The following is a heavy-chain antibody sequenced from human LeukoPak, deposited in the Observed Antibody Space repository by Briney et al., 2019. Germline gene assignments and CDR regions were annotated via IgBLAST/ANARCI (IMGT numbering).Heavy chain of an antibody. D-gene: IGHD2-15*01. V-gene: IGHV4-38-2*02. CDR1: GYSISSGYY. CDR2: IYRSGST. Sequence: SETLSLTCTVSGYSISSGYYWGWIRQPPGKGLEWIGSIYRSGSTYYNPSLKSRVTTSIDTSKNQLSLNLKSVTAADTAVYYCARDRDVDDFDSWGHGTLVTVSS. CDR3: ARDRDVDDFDS. J-gene: IGHJ4*01.